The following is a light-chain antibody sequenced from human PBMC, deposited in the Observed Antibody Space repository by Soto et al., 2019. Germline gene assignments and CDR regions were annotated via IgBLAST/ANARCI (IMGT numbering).Light chain of an antibody. Sequence: DIQMTQSPSTLSASVGDRVTITCRASQSISSWLAWYQQKPGKAPKLLIYKASNLESGVPSRFSGSGSGTEFTLTISSLQPDDFATYYCQQYHKYSTFGQGTKVEIK. V-gene: IGKV1-5*03. CDR3: QQYHKYST. CDR2: KAS. CDR1: QSISSW. J-gene: IGKJ1*01.